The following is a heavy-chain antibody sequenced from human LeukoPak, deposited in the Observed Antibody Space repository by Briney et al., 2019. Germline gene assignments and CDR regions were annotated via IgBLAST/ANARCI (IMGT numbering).Heavy chain of an antibody. CDR3: ARGRLGGSGSYYNVLDY. D-gene: IGHD3-10*01. J-gene: IGHJ4*02. CDR1: GFTVSSNY. CDR2: IYSGGST. V-gene: IGHV3-53*04. Sequence: GGSLRLSCAASGFTVSSNYMSWARKSPGKGLEWVSVIYSGGSTYYADSVKGRFTISRHNSKYTLYLQMNSLRAEDTAVYYCARGRLGGSGSYYNVLDYWGQGTLVTVSS.